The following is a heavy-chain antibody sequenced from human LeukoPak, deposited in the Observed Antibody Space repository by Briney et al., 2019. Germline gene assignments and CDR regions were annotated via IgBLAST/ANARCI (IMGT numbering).Heavy chain of an antibody. CDR3: ARHASGYDYENNWFDP. CDR1: GYSFTSYY. V-gene: IGHV1-2*02. CDR2: INPNSGGT. D-gene: IGHD5-12*01. J-gene: IGHJ5*02. Sequence: ASVKVSCKTSGYSFTSYYIHWVRQAPGQGLEWVGWINPNSGGTNYAQKFQGRVTMTRDTSISTAYMELSRLRSDDTAVYYCARHASGYDYENNWFDPWGQGTLVTVSS.